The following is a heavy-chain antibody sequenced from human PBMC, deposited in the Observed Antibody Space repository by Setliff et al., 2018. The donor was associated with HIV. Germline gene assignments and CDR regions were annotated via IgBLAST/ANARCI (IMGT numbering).Heavy chain of an antibody. J-gene: IGHJ6*02. CDR2: IYYSGST. CDR3: AREDGSSWSYDRFYYYGLDV. V-gene: IGHV4-39*02. D-gene: IGHD6-19*01. Sequence: SETLSLTCTVSGGSISSSSYYWGWIRQPPGKGLEWIGSIYYSGSTYYNPSLKSRVTISVDTSKNQFSLKLRSVTAADTAVYYCAREDGSSWSYDRFYYYGLDVWGQGITVTVSS. CDR1: GGSISSSSYY.